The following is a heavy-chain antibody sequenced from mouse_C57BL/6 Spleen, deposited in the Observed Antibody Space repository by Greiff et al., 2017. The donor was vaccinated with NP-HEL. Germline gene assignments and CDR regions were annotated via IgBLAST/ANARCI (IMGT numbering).Heavy chain of an antibody. D-gene: IGHD2-1*01. CDR1: GFTFSSYA. CDR3: ARDRGNYLYFDV. J-gene: IGHJ1*03. CDR2: ISDGGSYT. Sequence: EVHLVESGGGLVKPGGSLKLSCAASGFTFSSYAMSWVRQTPEKRLEWVATISDGGSYTYYPDNVKGRFTISRDNAKNNLYLQMSHLKSEDTAMYYCARDRGNYLYFDVWGTGTTVTVSS. V-gene: IGHV5-4*01.